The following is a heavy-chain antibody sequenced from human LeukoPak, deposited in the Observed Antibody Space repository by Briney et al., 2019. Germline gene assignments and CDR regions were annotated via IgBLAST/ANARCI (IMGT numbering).Heavy chain of an antibody. CDR3: AKERTNSEDYYDY. CDR2: ISYNGRVT. J-gene: IGHJ4*02. D-gene: IGHD4-23*01. CDR1: GFTFSSYG. V-gene: IGHV3-30*18. Sequence: GGSLRLSCAASGFTFSSYGMHWVRQAPGKGLEWVAVISYNGRVTYYADSVKGRFTISRDNSENTLCLQMNSLRAEDTATYYCAKERTNSEDYYDYWGQGTLVTVSS.